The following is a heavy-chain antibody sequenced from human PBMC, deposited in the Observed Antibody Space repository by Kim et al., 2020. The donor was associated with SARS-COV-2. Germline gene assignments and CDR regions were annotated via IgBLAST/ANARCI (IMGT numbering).Heavy chain of an antibody. V-gene: IGHV3-48*02. Sequence: GGSLRLSCAASGFTFSSYSMNWVRQAPGKGLEWVSYISSSSSTIYYADSVKGRFTISRDNAKNSLYLQMNSLRDEDTAVYYCARDGPPSGDYPGWYFDLWGRGTLVTVSS. J-gene: IGHJ2*01. D-gene: IGHD4-17*01. CDR2: ISSSSSTI. CDR1: GFTFSSYS. CDR3: ARDGPPSGDYPGWYFDL.